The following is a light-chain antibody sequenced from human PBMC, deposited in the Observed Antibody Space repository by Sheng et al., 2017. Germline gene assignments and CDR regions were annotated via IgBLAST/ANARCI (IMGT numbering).Light chain of an antibody. V-gene: IGKV3-20*01. J-gene: IGKJ3*01. Sequence: IVLTQSPGTLSLSPGERATLSCWASQSVSSSTLAWYQQKPGQAPRLLIYGASTRATGIPDRFSDSGSGTDFTLTISRLEPEDFAVYYCQQFSTFGPGTKVDIK. CDR1: QSVSSST. CDR2: GAS. CDR3: QQFST.